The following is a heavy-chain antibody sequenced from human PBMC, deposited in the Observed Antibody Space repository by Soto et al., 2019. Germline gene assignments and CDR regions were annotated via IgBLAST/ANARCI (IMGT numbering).Heavy chain of an antibody. CDR3: AAEQYYDFWSGYFPPGPDYYYYGMDV. CDR2: IVVGSGNT. V-gene: IGHV1-58*01. J-gene: IGHJ6*02. CDR1: GFTFTSSA. D-gene: IGHD3-3*01. Sequence: SVKVSCKASGFTFTSSAVQWVRQARGQRLEWIGWIVVGSGNTNYAQKFQERVTITRDMSTSTAYMELSSLRSEDTAVYYCAAEQYYDFWSGYFPPGPDYYYYGMDVWGQGTTVTVSS.